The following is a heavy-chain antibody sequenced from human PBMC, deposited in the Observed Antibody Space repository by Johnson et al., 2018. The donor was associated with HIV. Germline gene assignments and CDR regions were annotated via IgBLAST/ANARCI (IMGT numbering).Heavy chain of an antibody. CDR3: ARDVAELLPERNAFDI. V-gene: IGHV3-53*01. Sequence: VQLVESGGALIQPGGSLRLSCAASGFTISSNYMSWVRPAPGKGLEWVSVIYSGGNTYYADSVQGRFTISRDNAKNSLYLQMNSLRAEDTALYYCARDVAELLPERNAFDIWGQGTMVTVSS. J-gene: IGHJ3*02. D-gene: IGHD3-22*01. CDR2: IYSGGNT. CDR1: GFTISSNY.